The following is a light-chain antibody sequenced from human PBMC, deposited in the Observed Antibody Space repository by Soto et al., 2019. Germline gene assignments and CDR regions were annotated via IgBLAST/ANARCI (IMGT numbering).Light chain of an antibody. V-gene: IGKV3-11*01. CDR2: DVY. CDR1: QSVSTS. Sequence: EIVLTQSPATLSLSPGERATLPCRASQSVSTSLAWYQQRPGQAPRLLIYDVYNRAAGVPTRFSGSGSGTAFTLTISNLEREDFAIYYWQERSNWPRLTFGGGTTVEIK. CDR3: QERSNWPRLT. J-gene: IGKJ4*01.